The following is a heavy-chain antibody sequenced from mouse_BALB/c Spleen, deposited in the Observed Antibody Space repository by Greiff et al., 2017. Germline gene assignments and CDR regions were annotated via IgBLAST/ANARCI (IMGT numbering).Heavy chain of an antibody. CDR2: ISYSGST. Sequence: EVKLQESGPGLVKPSQSLSLTCTVTGYSITSDYAWNWIRQFPGNKLEWMGYISYSGSTSYNPSLKSRISITRATSKNQFFLQLNSVTTEDTATYYCASLYDGHYGGYFDVWGAGTTVTVSS. V-gene: IGHV3-2*02. CDR1: GYSITSDYA. CDR3: ASLYDGHYGGYFDV. J-gene: IGHJ1*01. D-gene: IGHD2-3*01.